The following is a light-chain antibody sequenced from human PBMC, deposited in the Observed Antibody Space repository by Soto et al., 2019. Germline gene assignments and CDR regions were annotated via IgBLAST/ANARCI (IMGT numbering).Light chain of an antibody. Sequence: SYELTQPPSVSVSPGQTASITCSGDKLGDKFACWYQQKPGQSPVLFIYQDNKLPSGIPERFSGSNSGNTATLTINGTQAMDEADYYCQAWDSSTVVFGGGTKLTVL. J-gene: IGLJ2*01. V-gene: IGLV3-1*01. CDR2: QDN. CDR3: QAWDSSTVV. CDR1: KLGDKF.